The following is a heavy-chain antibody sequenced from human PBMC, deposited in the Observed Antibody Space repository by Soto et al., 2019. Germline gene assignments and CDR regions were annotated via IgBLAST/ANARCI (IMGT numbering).Heavy chain of an antibody. CDR2: IGYSGAT. CDR1: GGSITSGGSF. CDR3: ARGGASSKWFAP. Sequence: PSETRSLTCTVSGGSITSGGSFWSWIRQHPGKGPEWIEFIGYSGATSYNPSLASRVTISADTYKSQFSLNLRCVTAADTAVYYCARGGASSKWFAPWGQGTLVTVSS. V-gene: IGHV4-31*03. J-gene: IGHJ5*02. D-gene: IGHD2-15*01.